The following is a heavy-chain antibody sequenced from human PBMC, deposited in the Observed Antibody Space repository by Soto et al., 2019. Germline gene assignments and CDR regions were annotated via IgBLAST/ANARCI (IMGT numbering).Heavy chain of an antibody. J-gene: IGHJ1*01. V-gene: IGHV3-15*01. Sequence: GESLKISCAASGFTFSNAWMSWVRQAPGKGLEWVGRIKSKTDGGTTDYAAPVKGRFTISRDDSKNTLYLQMNSLKTEDTAVYYCTTDRKLGDYYDFWSGYYTAEYFQHWGQGTLVTVSS. CDR3: TTDRKLGDYYDFWSGYYTAEYFQH. D-gene: IGHD3-3*01. CDR1: GFTFSNAW. CDR2: IKSKTDGGTT.